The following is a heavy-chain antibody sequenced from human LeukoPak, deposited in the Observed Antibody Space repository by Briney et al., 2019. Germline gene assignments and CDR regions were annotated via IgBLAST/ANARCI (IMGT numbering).Heavy chain of an antibody. CDR3: ARDYCSSTSCYWTPDAFDI. D-gene: IGHD2-2*01. J-gene: IGHJ3*02. V-gene: IGHV3-7*01. CDR2: IKQDGSEK. Sequence: PGGSLRLSCAGSGFTFSSYWMSWVRQAPGKGLEWVANIKQDGSEKYYADSVKGRFTISRDNAKNSLYLQMNSLRAEDTAVYYCARDYCSSTSCYWTPDAFDIWGQGTMVTVSS. CDR1: GFTFSSYW.